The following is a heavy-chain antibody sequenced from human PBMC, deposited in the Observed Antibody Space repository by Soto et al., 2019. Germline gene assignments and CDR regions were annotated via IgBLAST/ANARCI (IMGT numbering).Heavy chain of an antibody. D-gene: IGHD2-21*02. CDR3: AKDIFRSAVTVVLDY. J-gene: IGHJ4*02. V-gene: IGHV3-23*01. CDR1: GFTFSSYA. Sequence: EVQLLDSGGGLVQPGGSLRLSCAASGFTFSSYAMSWVRQAPGKGLEWVSAISGSGGSTYYAESVKGRFTISRDNSKNTLDLQMKSLRAEDTALYYCAKDIFRSAVTVVLDYWGQGTLVTVSS. CDR2: ISGSGGST.